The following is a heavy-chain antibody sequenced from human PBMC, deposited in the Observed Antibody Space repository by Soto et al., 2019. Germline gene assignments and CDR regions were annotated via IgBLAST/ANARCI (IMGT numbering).Heavy chain of an antibody. D-gene: IGHD3-10*01. V-gene: IGHV3-9*01. CDR2: ISWNSGSI. J-gene: IGHJ3*02. CDR1: GFTFDDYA. CDR3: AKELHYYGSGSPPQYAFDI. Sequence: GGSLRLSCAASGFTFDDYAMHWVRQAPGKGLEWVSGISWNSGSIGYADSVKGRFTISRDNAKNSLYLQMNSLRAEDTALYYCAKELHYYGSGSPPQYAFDIWGQGTMVTVSS.